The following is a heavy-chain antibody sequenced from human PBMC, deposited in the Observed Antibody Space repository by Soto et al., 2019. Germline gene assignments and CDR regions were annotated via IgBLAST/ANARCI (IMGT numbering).Heavy chain of an antibody. CDR3: ARILYSSQRDGVDV. V-gene: IGHV3-23*01. CDR1: GFTFSSYP. J-gene: IGHJ6*02. Sequence: GGSLRLSCAASGFTFSSYPMTWGRQAPGKGLEWVSSISGGSDTIFYADSVKGRFTISRDNSRTTLYLQMNSLRAEDMAIYYCARILYSSQRDGVDVWGQGTTVTVSS. CDR2: ISGGSDTI. D-gene: IGHD2-8*01.